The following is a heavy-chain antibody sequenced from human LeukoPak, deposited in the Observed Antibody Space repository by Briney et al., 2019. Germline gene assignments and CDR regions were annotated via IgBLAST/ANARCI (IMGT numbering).Heavy chain of an antibody. CDR3: AREGGSYSGGFDY. CDR1: GGSISSSSYY. Sequence: SETLSLTCTVSGGSISSSSYYWSWIRQPPGKGLEWIGEIHHSGRFNYNPSLKSRVTISVDTSKNQFSLKLSSVTAADTAVYYCAREGGSYSGGFDYWGQGTLVTVSS. J-gene: IGHJ4*02. V-gene: IGHV4-39*07. D-gene: IGHD1-26*01. CDR2: IHHSGRF.